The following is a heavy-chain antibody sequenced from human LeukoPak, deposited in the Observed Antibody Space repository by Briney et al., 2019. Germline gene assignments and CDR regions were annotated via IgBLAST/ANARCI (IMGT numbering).Heavy chain of an antibody. J-gene: IGHJ4*02. CDR3: ATDLAVGASSFDY. CDR1: GYTLTELS. Sequence: ASVKVSCKVSGYTLTELSMHWVRQAPGKGLEWMGGFDPEDGETIYAQKFQDRVTMTEDTSTDTAYMELSSLRSEDTAVYYCATDLAVGASSFDYWGQGTLVTVSS. D-gene: IGHD1-26*01. V-gene: IGHV1-24*01. CDR2: FDPEDGET.